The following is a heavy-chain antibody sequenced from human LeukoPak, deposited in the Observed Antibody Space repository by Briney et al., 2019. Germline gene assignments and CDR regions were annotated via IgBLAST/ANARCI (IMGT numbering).Heavy chain of an antibody. J-gene: IGHJ5*02. D-gene: IGHD3-16*01. CDR1: GYTSTSYD. V-gene: IGHV1-8*01. Sequence: ASVKVSCKASGYTSTSYDINWVRQATGQGLEWMGWMNPNSGNTGYAQKFQGRVTMTRNTSISTAYMELSSLRSEDTAVYYCARGSRGRGSSRFDPWGQGTLVTVSS. CDR3: ARGSRGRGSSRFDP. CDR2: MNPNSGNT.